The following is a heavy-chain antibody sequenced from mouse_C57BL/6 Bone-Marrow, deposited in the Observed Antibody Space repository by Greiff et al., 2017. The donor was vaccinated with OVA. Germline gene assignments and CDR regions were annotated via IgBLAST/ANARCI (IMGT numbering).Heavy chain of an antibody. Sequence: VQLQQSGAELVRPGASVKLSCTASGFNIKDDYMHWVKQRPEQGLEWIGWIDPANGDTEYASKFKGKATITVDTSSNTAYLQLSSLTSDDTAVYYCTYDGYYVYAMDYWGQGTSVTVSS. CDR2: IDPANGDT. CDR1: GFNIKDDY. D-gene: IGHD2-3*01. V-gene: IGHV14-4*01. CDR3: TYDGYYVYAMDY. J-gene: IGHJ4*01.